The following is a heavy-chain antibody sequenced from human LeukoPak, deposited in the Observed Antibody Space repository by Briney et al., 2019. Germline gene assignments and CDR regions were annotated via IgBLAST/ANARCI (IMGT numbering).Heavy chain of an antibody. Sequence: GGSLRLSCAASGFTFSSYWMSWVRQAPGKGLEWVANIKQDGSEKYYVDSVKGRFTISRDNAKNSLYLQMNSLRAEDTAVYYCARAPPTMIVVVIPEAFDIWGQGTMVTVSS. J-gene: IGHJ3*02. CDR3: ARAPPTMIVVVIPEAFDI. D-gene: IGHD3-22*01. CDR2: IKQDGSEK. V-gene: IGHV3-7*01. CDR1: GFTFSSYW.